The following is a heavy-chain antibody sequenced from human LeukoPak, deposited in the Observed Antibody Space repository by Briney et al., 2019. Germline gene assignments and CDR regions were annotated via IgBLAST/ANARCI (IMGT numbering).Heavy chain of an antibody. J-gene: IGHJ2*01. CDR1: GGSITTSSYY. CDR3: ARAFRARYFDL. CDR2: IYYSGST. D-gene: IGHD2/OR15-2a*01. V-gene: IGHV4-39*01. Sequence: SETLSLTCTVSGGSITTSSYYWGWIRQPPGKGLEWIGIIYYSGSTYYNPSLKGRVTISVDTSKNQFSLKLSSVPAADTAVYYCARAFRARYFDLWGRGSLVTVSS.